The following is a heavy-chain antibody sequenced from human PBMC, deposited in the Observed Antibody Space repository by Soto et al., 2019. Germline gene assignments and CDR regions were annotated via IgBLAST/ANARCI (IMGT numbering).Heavy chain of an antibody. Sequence: QITLKESGPTLVKPTQTLTLTCTFSGFSLSTGGVGVGWIRQPPGKALEWLALIYWGDDKHYSSSLKNRLTITKDTSKNQVVLIMANMDPVDTATYYCAHRAFPPDLEGQFYPYYYYYGLDVWGQGTTVTVSS. CDR3: AHRAFPPDLEGQFYPYYYYYGLDV. D-gene: IGHD1-1*01. V-gene: IGHV2-5*02. CDR1: GFSLSTGGVG. CDR2: IYWGDDK. J-gene: IGHJ6*02.